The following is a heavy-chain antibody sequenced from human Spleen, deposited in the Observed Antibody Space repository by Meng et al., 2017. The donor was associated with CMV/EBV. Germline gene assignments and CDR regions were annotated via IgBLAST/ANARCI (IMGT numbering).Heavy chain of an antibody. Sequence: SVKVSCKASGGTFRSNAISWVRQAPGQGLEWMGGIIAIFHTTNYAQKFQGRVTITMDEFPSTAFLELSGLRSEDTAVYYCAEAKGYSGYDFVEWGQGTLVTAS. CDR3: AEAKGYSGYDFVE. V-gene: IGHV1-69*05. D-gene: IGHD5-12*01. J-gene: IGHJ1*01. CDR1: GGTFRSNA. CDR2: IIAIFHTT.